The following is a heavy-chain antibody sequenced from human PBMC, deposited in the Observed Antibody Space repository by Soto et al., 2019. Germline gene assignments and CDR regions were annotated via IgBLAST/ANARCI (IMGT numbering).Heavy chain of an antibody. J-gene: IGHJ6*03. CDR3: ARDGRAPVPAAVAYYYYYMDV. Sequence: GGSLRLSCAASGFTFSSYSMNWVRQAPGKGLEWVSSITSSSSYIYYADSVKGRFTISRDNAKNSLYLQMNSLRAEDTAVYYCARDGRAPVPAAVAYYYYYMDVWGKGTTVTVSS. CDR2: ITSSSSYI. CDR1: GFTFSSYS. D-gene: IGHD2-2*01. V-gene: IGHV3-21*01.